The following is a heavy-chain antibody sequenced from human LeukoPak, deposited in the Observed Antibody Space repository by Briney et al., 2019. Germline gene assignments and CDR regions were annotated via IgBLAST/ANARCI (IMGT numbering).Heavy chain of an antibody. Sequence: GASVKVSCKASGYTFTGYYIHWVRQAPGQGPEWMGYINPNTGGTKYAQKFQDRVTMTRDTSISTAYMELSRLRSDDTAVYYCASGGSLDNWYVGYFDYWGQGTLVTVSS. CDR2: INPNTGGT. D-gene: IGHD1-1*01. CDR3: ASGGSLDNWYVGYFDY. CDR1: GYTFTGYY. V-gene: IGHV1-2*02. J-gene: IGHJ4*02.